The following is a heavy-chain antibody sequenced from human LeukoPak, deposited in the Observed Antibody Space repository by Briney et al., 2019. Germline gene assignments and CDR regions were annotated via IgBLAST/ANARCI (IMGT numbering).Heavy chain of an antibody. CDR3: ARGPTWGSAYFDC. J-gene: IGHJ4*02. V-gene: IGHV4-31*03. Sequence: PSETLSLTCTVSGGSISSGGYYWSWIRQHPGKGLEWIGYIYYSGSTYYNPSLKSRVTISVDTSKNQISLNLTSVTAADTAVYYCARGPTWGSAYFDCWGQGTLVTVSS. D-gene: IGHD7-27*01. CDR2: IYYSGST. CDR1: GGSISSGGYY.